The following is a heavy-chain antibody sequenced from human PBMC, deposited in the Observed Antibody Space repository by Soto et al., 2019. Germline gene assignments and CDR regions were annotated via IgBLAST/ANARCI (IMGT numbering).Heavy chain of an antibody. V-gene: IGHV4-39*01. CDR2: IYYSGST. J-gene: IGHJ4*02. D-gene: IGHD6-13*01. Sequence: SETLSHTCTVSGGSISSSSYYWGWIRQPPGKGLEWIGSIYYSGSTYYNPSLKSRVTISVDTSKNQFSLKLSSVTAADTAVYYCARLSYAAAYYFDYWGQGTLVTVSS. CDR1: GGSISSSSYY. CDR3: ARLSYAAAYYFDY.